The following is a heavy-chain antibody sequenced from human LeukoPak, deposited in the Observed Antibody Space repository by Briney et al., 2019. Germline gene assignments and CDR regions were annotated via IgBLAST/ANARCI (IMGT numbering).Heavy chain of an antibody. CDR2: IYYSGST. V-gene: IGHV4-61*08. CDR1: GGSISSGGYY. J-gene: IGHJ5*02. D-gene: IGHD5-18*01. Sequence: SQTLSLTCAVSGGSISSGGYYWSWIRQPPGKGLEWIGYIYYSGSTNYNPSLKSRVTISVDTSKNQFSLKLSSVTAADTAVYYCARRRGYSYGYSSPNWFDPWGQGTLVTVSS. CDR3: ARRRGYSYGYSSPNWFDP.